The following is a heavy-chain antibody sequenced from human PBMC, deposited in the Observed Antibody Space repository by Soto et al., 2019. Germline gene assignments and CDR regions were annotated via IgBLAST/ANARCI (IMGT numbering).Heavy chain of an antibody. CDR3: ARGLAYYYGSGSYHNWFDP. CDR2: INHSGST. Sequence: SETLSLTCAVYGGSFSGYYWSWIRQPPGKGLEWIGEINHSGSTNYNPSLKSRVTISVDSSKNQFSLKLSSVTAADTAVYYCARGLAYYYGSGSYHNWFDPWGQGTLVPVSS. CDR1: GGSFSGYY. V-gene: IGHV4-34*01. D-gene: IGHD3-10*01. J-gene: IGHJ5*02.